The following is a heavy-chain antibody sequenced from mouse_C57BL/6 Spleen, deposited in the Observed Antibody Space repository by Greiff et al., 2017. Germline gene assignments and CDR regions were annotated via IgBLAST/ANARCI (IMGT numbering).Heavy chain of an antibody. J-gene: IGHJ3*01. V-gene: IGHV14-2*01. Sequence: VQLQQSGAELVKPGASVKLSCTASGFNINDYYMHWVKQRTEQGLEWIGRIDPEDGETKYAPTFQGKATITADTSSNTAYLQLSSLTSEDTAVYYCARGGRFAYWGQGTLVTVSA. CDR3: ARGGRFAY. CDR1: GFNINDYY. CDR2: IDPEDGET.